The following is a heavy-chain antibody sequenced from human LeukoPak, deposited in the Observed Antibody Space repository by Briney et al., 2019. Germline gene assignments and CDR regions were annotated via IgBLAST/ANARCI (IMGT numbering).Heavy chain of an antibody. CDR2: IKQDGSEK. D-gene: IGHD5-12*01. Sequence: GGSLRLSCAASGFTFSSYWMSWVRQAPGKGLEWVANIKQDGSEKYYVDSVKGRFTISRDNAKNSLYLQMNSLRAEDTAVYYCARRGYSGYVLTDYYYYYMDVWGKGTTVTVSS. CDR3: ARRGYSGYVLTDYYYYYMDV. V-gene: IGHV3-7*01. J-gene: IGHJ6*03. CDR1: GFTFSSYW.